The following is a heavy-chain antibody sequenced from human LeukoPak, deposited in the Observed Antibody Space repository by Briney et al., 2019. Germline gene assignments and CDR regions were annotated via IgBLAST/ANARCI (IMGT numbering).Heavy chain of an antibody. CDR2: INHSGVA. D-gene: IGHD6-19*01. J-gene: IGHJ4*02. CDR1: GGSFSGYY. V-gene: IGHV4-34*01. CDR3: ARGPTVASRVLSV. Sequence: SETLSLTCAVYGGSFSGYYWTWIRQPPGKGLEWIGEINHSGVANYNRSLESRLTISVDTSKNQFSLNLRSVTVADTAMYYCARGPTVASRVLSVWGQGSLVTVSS.